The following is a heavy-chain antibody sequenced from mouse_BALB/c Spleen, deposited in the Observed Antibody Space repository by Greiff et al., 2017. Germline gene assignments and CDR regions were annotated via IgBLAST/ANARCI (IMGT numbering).Heavy chain of an antibody. CDR3: ASLNWESAAY. CDR1: GFSLTSYG. CDR2: IWSGGST. Sequence: VMLVESGPGLVQPSQSLSITCTVSGFSLTSYGVHWVRQSPGKGLEWLGVIWSGGSTDYNAAFISRLSISKDNSKSQVFFKMNSLQANDTAIYYCASLNWESAAYWGQGTLVTVSA. V-gene: IGHV2-2*02. J-gene: IGHJ3*01. D-gene: IGHD4-1*01.